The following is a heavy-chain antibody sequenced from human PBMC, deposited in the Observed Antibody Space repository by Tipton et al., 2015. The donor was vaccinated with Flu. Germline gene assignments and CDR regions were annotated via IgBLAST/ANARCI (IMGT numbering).Heavy chain of an antibody. CDR2: FHISGNT. CDR3: TRAPGSSGYYP. J-gene: IGHJ5*02. V-gene: IGHV4-61*02. CDR1: GASINSGAYY. Sequence: LSLTCTVSGASINSGAYYWNWIRQPAGKGLEWIGRFHISGNTDYNPSLGRRATISADTSSNQFSLTLTSVTVADTAVYYCTRAPGSSGYYPWGQGTLVTVSS. D-gene: IGHD3-22*01.